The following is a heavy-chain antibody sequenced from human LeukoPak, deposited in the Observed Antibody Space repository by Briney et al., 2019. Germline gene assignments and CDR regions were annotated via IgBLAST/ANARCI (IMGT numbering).Heavy chain of an antibody. J-gene: IGHJ4*02. V-gene: IGHV3-48*02. CDR1: GFTFSSYS. CDR2: ISSSSSTI. CDR3: ARDLWIREGGGDPLGY. D-gene: IGHD2-21*02. Sequence: GGSLRLSCAASGFTFSSYSMNWVRQAPGKGLEWVSYISSSSSTIYYADSVKGRFTISRDNAKNSLYLQMNSLRDEDTAVYYCARDLWIREGGGDPLGYWGQGTLVTVSS.